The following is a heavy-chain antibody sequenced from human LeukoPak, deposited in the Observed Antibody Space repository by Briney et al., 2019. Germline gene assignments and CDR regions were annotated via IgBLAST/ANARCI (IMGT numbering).Heavy chain of an antibody. V-gene: IGHV4-34*01. D-gene: IGHD3-22*01. CDR2: INHSGST. Sequence: PSETLSLTCAVYGGSFSGYYWSWIRQPPGKGLEWIGEINHSGSTNYNPSLKSRVTISVDTSKNQFSLKLSSVTAADTAVYYCARLTYYYDSSGYYDYFDYWGQGTLVTVSS. CDR3: ARLTYYYDSSGYYDYFDY. J-gene: IGHJ4*02. CDR1: GGSFSGYY.